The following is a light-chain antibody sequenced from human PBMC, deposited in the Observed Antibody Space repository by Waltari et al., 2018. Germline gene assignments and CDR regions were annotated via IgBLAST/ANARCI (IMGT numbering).Light chain of an antibody. CDR1: TGPVPNVHF. Sequence: QAVVTQEPSPTVSPGGTVPLTCGSSTGPVPNVHFPYWFQQKPGQAPRALIYDGTNRQSWTPARFSGSLVGGKAALTLSGAQPEDETVYYCLLSYAGARVFGGGTKLTVL. V-gene: IGLV7-46*01. CDR2: DGT. J-gene: IGLJ3*02. CDR3: LLSYAGARV.